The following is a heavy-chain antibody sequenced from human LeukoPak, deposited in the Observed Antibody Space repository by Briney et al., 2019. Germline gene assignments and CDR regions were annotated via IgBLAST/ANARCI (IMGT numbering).Heavy chain of an antibody. V-gene: IGHV3-21*01. D-gene: IGHD3-22*01. Sequence: GGSLRLSCAASGFTFSSFTMNWVRQAPGKGLEWVSSITSSSSYIYCADSVKGRFTISRDNAKNSLYLQMNSLRAEDTAVYYCARDDGNYYDSSGFDYWGQGTLVTVSS. CDR3: ARDDGNYYDSSGFDY. J-gene: IGHJ4*02. CDR1: GFTFSSFT. CDR2: ITSSSSYI.